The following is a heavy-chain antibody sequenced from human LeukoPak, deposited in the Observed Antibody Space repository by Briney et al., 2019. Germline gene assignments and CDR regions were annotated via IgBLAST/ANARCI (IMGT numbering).Heavy chain of an antibody. CDR1: GFTFSSYS. D-gene: IGHD3-10*01. Sequence: GRSLRLSCAASGFTFSSYSMNWVRQAPGKGLEWVSSISSSSSYIYYADSVKGRFTISRDNAKNSLYLQMNSLRAEDTAVYYCARGDLLLWFGELLGYFDYWGQGTLVTVSS. CDR3: ARGDLLLWFGELLGYFDY. CDR2: ISSSSSYI. J-gene: IGHJ4*02. V-gene: IGHV3-21*01.